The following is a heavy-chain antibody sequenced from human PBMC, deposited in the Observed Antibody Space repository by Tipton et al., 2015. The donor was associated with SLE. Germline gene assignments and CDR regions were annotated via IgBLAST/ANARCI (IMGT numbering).Heavy chain of an antibody. J-gene: IGHJ4*02. CDR1: GFTFGDYA. CDR3: ARRITLDY. D-gene: IGHD3-16*01. CDR2: IRYDGSNK. Sequence: SLRLSCAASGFTFGDYAMHWVRQVPGKGLEWVAFIRYDGSNKYYTDSVKGRFTISRDSSKNMLYLQMNSLRPEDTAVYFCARRITLDYWGQGTLVTVSS. V-gene: IGHV3-30*02.